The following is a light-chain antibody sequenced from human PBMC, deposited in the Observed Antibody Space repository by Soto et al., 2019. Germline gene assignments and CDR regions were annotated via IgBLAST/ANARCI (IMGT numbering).Light chain of an antibody. Sequence: QSALTQPASVSGSAGQSITISCSGTMRDVGAYNLVSWYQQHPGTAPKLIIYEVRNRPSGLSSRFSGSRSGNTASLTISGLQPEDEGDYYCSADTARSTLVFGGGTQRTVL. V-gene: IGLV2-14*01. J-gene: IGLJ3*02. CDR2: EVR. CDR3: SADTARSTLV. CDR1: MRDVGAYNL.